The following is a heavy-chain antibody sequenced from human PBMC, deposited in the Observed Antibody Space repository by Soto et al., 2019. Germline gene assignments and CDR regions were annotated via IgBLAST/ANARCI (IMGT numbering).Heavy chain of an antibody. V-gene: IGHV1-46*01. CDR1: GYTFTTYY. CDR2: INPNTGST. D-gene: IGHD7-27*01. Sequence: QVQLVQSGAEVKKPGASVTVSCQASGYTFTTYYIHWVRQAPGQGLEWMGIINPNTGSTSNAQKFQGRFTVTRDTSTSTVYMDLSSLSSEDTAVYFCARDPNFSLTFHYYGMDVWGQGTAVTVS. CDR3: ARDPNFSLTFHYYGMDV. J-gene: IGHJ6*02.